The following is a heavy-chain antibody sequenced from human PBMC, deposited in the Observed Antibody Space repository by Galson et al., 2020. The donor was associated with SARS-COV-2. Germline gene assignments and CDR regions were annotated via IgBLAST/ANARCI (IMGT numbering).Heavy chain of an antibody. CDR1: GGSFSGYY. D-gene: IGHD2-21*02. V-gene: IGHV4-34*01. CDR3: AIEENFFLGVTATRMCYFDY. CDR2: INSSGST. Sequence: SETLSLTCAVYGGSFSGYYWSWIRQPPGKGLEWIGEINSSGSTNYNPSLKSRVTISVDTSKNHFSLKLSSVTAADTAVYYCAIEENFFLGVTATRMCYFDYWGGGTLATVSA. J-gene: IGHJ4*02.